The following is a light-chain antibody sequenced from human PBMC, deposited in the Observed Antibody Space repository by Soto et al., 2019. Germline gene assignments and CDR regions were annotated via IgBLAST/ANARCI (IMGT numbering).Light chain of an antibody. Sequence: QSVLTQPPSVSGAPGQRVTISCTGSSSNIGAGYDVHWYQQLPGTAPKLLIYGNSNRPSGVPDRFSGSKFGTSASLAITGLQAEDEADYYCQSYDRNYVFGTGTKLTVL. J-gene: IGLJ1*01. CDR1: SSNIGAGYD. CDR2: GNS. V-gene: IGLV1-40*01. CDR3: QSYDRNYV.